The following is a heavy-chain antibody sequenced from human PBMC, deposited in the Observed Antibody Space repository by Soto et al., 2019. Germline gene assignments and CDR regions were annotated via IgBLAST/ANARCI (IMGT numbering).Heavy chain of an antibody. D-gene: IGHD4-17*01. J-gene: IGHJ6*02. CDR3: ASGTTVWNYYCNGMDV. CDR2: INPSGGST. Sequence: QVQLVQSGAEVKKPGASVKVSCKASGYTFTSYYMHWVRQAPGQGLEWMGIINPSGGSTSYAQKFPGRVIMTRDTSTSTVDMELSSLRSEDTAVYYCASGTTVWNYYCNGMDVWGQGTTVTVSS. V-gene: IGHV1-46*03. CDR1: GYTFTSYY.